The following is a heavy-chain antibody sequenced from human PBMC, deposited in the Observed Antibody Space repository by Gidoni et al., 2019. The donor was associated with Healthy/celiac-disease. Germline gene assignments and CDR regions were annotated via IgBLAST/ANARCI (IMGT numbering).Heavy chain of an antibody. Sequence: QVQLVQSGAEVKKPGSSVKVSCKASGGTFSSYAISWVRQAPGQGLEWMGGIIPIFGTANYAQKFQGRVTITADESTSTAYMELSSLRSEDTAVYYCARDPVVPAPPPYYGMDVWGQGTTVTVSS. CDR3: ARDPVVPAPPPYYGMDV. J-gene: IGHJ6*02. V-gene: IGHV1-69*01. D-gene: IGHD2-2*01. CDR2: IIPIFGTA. CDR1: GGTFSSYA.